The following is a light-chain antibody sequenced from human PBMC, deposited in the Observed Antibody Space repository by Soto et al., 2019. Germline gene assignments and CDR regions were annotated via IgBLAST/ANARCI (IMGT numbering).Light chain of an antibody. CDR2: GAS. J-gene: IGKJ3*01. CDR1: QSVSSDY. Sequence: EIVLTQSPDTLSLSPGERATLSWRASQSVSSDYLVWYQQKPGQAPRLLIYGASRRATGIPERFSGSGSGTDFILTISRLEPEDFAVYYCQHYDNSPPSVTFGPGTKVDI. V-gene: IGKV3-20*01. CDR3: QHYDNSPPSVT.